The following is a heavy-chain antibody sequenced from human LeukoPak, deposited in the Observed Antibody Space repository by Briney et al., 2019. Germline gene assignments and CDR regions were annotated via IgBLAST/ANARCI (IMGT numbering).Heavy chain of an antibody. V-gene: IGHV4-59*12. J-gene: IGHJ4*02. CDR1: GGSISSFY. D-gene: IGHD3-3*01. CDR2: IYSSGST. Sequence: SETLSLTCTVSGGSISSFYWSWIRQPPGKGLEWIGYIYSSGSTNYNPSLKSRVTISVDTSKNQFSLKLSSVTAADTAVYYCASLRPRPFLFDYWGQGTLVTVSS. CDR3: ASLRPRPFLFDY.